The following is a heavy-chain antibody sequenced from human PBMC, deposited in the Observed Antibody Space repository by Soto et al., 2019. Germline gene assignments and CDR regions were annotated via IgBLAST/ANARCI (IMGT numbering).Heavy chain of an antibody. Sequence: EVQVLESGGGLIQPGGSLRLSCAFSGLTFSRYAASWVRQAPGKGLEWVSGIAASGHNTYYADSVEGRFTISRDNSNNTLFLQLNNLRAEVTAVYYCAKAVGEYLYFFNTWGQGLLVTVSS. CDR1: GLTFSRYA. D-gene: IGHD3-10*01. CDR3: AKAVGEYLYFFNT. J-gene: IGHJ5*02. CDR2: IAASGHNT. V-gene: IGHV3-23*01.